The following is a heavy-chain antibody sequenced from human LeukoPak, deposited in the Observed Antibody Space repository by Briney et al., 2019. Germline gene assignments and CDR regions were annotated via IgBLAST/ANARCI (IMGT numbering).Heavy chain of an antibody. J-gene: IGHJ3*02. CDR3: ARDRPHYYYDSSGYYYYAFDI. Sequence: PSETLCLTCTVSGGSISSYYWSWIRQPAGKGLEWIGRIYTSGSTNYNPSLKSRVTMSVDTSKNQFSLKLSSVTAADTAVYYCARDRPHYYYDSSGYYYYAFDIWGQGTMVTVSS. D-gene: IGHD3-22*01. CDR2: IYTSGST. CDR1: GGSISSYY. V-gene: IGHV4-4*07.